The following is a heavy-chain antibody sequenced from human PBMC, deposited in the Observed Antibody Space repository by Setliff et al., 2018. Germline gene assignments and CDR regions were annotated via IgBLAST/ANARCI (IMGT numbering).Heavy chain of an antibody. CDR3: ARSGGSASASWFDS. D-gene: IGHD2-15*01. J-gene: IGHJ5*01. CDR1: GFTFSSYA. CDR2: ISGSGGST. Sequence: PGESLKISCAASGFTFSSYAMSWVRQAPGKGLEWVSAISGSGGSTYYADSVKGRFTISRDNTKNSLDLQMNSLRVDDTAVYFCARSGGSASASWFDSWGQGTLVTVSS. V-gene: IGHV3-23*01.